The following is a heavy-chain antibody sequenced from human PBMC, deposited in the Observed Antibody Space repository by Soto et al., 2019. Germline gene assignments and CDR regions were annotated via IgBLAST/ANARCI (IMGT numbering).Heavy chain of an antibody. D-gene: IGHD5-12*01. CDR3: ARDKAGGYAYGMDV. J-gene: IGHJ6*02. CDR2: IWYDGGNK. V-gene: IGHV3-33*01. CDR1: GFTFSSYG. Sequence: TGGSLRLSCAASGFTFSSYGMHWVRQAPGKGLEWVAVIWYDGGNKYYADSVKGRFTISRDNSKNTLYLQMNSLRAEDTAVYYCARDKAGGYAYGMDVWGQGTTVTVSS.